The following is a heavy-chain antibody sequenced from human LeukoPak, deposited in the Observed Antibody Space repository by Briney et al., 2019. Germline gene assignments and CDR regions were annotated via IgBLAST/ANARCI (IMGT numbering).Heavy chain of an antibody. D-gene: IGHD1-26*01. CDR1: GGSISSSSYY. V-gene: IGHV4-39*07. Sequence: PSETLSLTCTVSGGSISSSSYYWGWIRQPPGKGLEWIGSIYYSGSTYYNPSLKSRVTISVDTSKNQFSLKLSSVTAADTAVYYCARIRYSGSYYPDDAFDIWGQGTMVTVSS. CDR2: IYYSGST. CDR3: ARIRYSGSYYPDDAFDI. J-gene: IGHJ3*02.